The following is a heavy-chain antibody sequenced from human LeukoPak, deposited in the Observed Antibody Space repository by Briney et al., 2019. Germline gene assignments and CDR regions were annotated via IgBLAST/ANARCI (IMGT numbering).Heavy chain of an antibody. V-gene: IGHV3-48*03. J-gene: IGHJ4*02. CDR1: GFTFSSYE. CDR3: ARAGLVAADYPFDY. D-gene: IGHD6-25*01. Sequence: PGGSLRLSCAASGFTFSSYEMNWVRQAPGKGLEWVSYISSSGSTIYNADPVKGRFTISRDNAKNSLYLQMNSLRAEDTAVYYCARAGLVAADYPFDYWGQGTLVSVSS. CDR2: ISSSGSTI.